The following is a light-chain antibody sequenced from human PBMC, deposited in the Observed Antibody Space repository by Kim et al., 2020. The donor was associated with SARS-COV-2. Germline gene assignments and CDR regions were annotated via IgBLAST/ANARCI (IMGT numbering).Light chain of an antibody. J-gene: IGKJ2*01. CDR3: MQGTHWPPYT. CDR1: LSLVRSDGDTY. Sequence: AVMTQSPLSLPVTLGQSASISCRSSLSLVRSDGDTYLNWFQQRPGQSPRRLTYNVSNRDSGVPDRFSGSGSGTDFTLKISRVEAEDVGVYYCMQGTHWPPYTFGQGTKLEI. V-gene: IGKV2-30*02. CDR2: NVS.